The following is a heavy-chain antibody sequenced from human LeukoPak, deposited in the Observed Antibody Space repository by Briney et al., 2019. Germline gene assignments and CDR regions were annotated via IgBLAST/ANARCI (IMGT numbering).Heavy chain of an antibody. Sequence: GRSLRLSCAASGFTFSSYGMHWVRQAPGKGLEWVAVIWYDGSNKYYADSVKGRFTISRDNSKNTLDLQMNSLRAEDTAVYYCAREYYYDRSGYDVYYFDYWGQGTLVTVSS. V-gene: IGHV3-33*01. CDR1: GFTFSSYG. J-gene: IGHJ4*02. CDR2: IWYDGSNK. D-gene: IGHD3-22*01. CDR3: AREYYYDRSGYDVYYFDY.